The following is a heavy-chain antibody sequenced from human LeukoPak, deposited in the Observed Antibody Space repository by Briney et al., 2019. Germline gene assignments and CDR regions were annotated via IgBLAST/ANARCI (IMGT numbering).Heavy chain of an antibody. CDR3: ASTNIAAAGSAY. Sequence: SETLSLTCTVSGYSISSGYYWGWIRQPPGKGLEWIGSIYHSGSTYYNPSLESRVTISVDTSKNQFSLKLSSVTAADTAVYYCASTNIAAAGSAYWGQGTLVTVSS. CDR1: GYSISSGYY. J-gene: IGHJ4*02. V-gene: IGHV4-38-2*02. CDR2: IYHSGST. D-gene: IGHD6-13*01.